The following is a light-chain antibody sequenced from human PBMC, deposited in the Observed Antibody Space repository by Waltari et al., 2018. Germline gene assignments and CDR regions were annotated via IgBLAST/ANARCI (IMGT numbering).Light chain of an antibody. Sequence: DIQMTQSPASLSVSVGDRVTITCQASHDIGNCLNWLVHKPGKAPELLIYDASDLQTGVPSRFSGSGSGTYCTFTINSLQPEDAATYYCQQCSSFVSFGGGTKVEVK. J-gene: IGKJ4*01. V-gene: IGKV1-33*01. CDR2: DAS. CDR1: HDIGNC. CDR3: QQCSSFVS.